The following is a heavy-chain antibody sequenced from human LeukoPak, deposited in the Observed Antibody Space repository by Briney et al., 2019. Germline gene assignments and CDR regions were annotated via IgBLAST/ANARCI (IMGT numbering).Heavy chain of an antibody. J-gene: IGHJ3*02. CDR2: IGTAGDT. V-gene: IGHV3-13*01. Sequence: GGSLRLSCAASGFTFSSYDMHWVRQATGKGLEWVSAIGTAGDTYYPGSVKGRFTISRENAKNSLYLQMNSLRAGDTAVYYCARAGYYDSSGYDALDIWGQGTMVTVSS. CDR3: ARAGYYDSSGYDALDI. D-gene: IGHD3-22*01. CDR1: GFTFSSYD.